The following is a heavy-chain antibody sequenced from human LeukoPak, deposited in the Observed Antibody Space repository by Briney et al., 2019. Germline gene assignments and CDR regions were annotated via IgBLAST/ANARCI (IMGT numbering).Heavy chain of an antibody. J-gene: IGHJ3*02. CDR1: GYTFTSYD. CDR2: MNPNSGNT. V-gene: IGHV1-8*01. D-gene: IGHD2-2*01. Sequence: ASVKVSCKASGYTFTSYDINWVRQATGQGLEWMGWMNPNSGNTGYAQKFQGRVTMTRNTSISTAYMELSSLRSEDTAVYYCARENQLLDAFDIWGQGTMVTVSS. CDR3: ARENQLLDAFDI.